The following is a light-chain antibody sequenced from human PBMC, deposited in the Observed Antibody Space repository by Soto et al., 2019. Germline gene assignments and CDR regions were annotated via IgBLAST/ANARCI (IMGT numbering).Light chain of an antibody. CDR3: QQSHGIPYT. V-gene: IGKV1-39*01. CDR1: QTISSY. Sequence: DIQMTQSPSSLSASVGDRVTITCRASQTISSYLNWYQQKPGKAPKLLIYAASRLQSGVPSRFSGSGSGTDFTLTISSLQPGDFATYYCQQSHGIPYTFGQGTKLEIK. J-gene: IGKJ2*01. CDR2: AAS.